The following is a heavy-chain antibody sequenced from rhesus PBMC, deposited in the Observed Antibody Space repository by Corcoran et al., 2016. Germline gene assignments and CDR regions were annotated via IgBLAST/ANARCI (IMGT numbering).Heavy chain of an antibody. CDR3: ARARGSWNNPYFDY. CDR1: GGSISGYYY. CDR2: IYGNSAST. J-gene: IGHJ4*01. Sequence: QVQLQQWGEGLVKPSETLSLTCAVYGGSISGYYYWSWIRQPPGKGLGWIGDIYGNSASTNYNPSLKNRVTISNDTSKNQFSLKLSSVTAADTAVYYCARARGSWNNPYFDYWGQGVLVTVSS. V-gene: IGHV4-73*01. D-gene: IGHD6-25*01.